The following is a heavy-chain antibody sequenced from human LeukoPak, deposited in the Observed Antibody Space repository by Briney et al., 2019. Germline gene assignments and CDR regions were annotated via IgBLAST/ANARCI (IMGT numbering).Heavy chain of an antibody. Sequence: GGSLRLSCAASGFTFSSYAMSWVRQAPGKGLEWVSAISGSGGSTYYADSVKGRFTISRDNSKNTLYLHMNSLRSEDTAVYYCARAEGAFLMGYWGQGTLVTVSS. J-gene: IGHJ4*02. V-gene: IGHV3-23*01. CDR2: ISGSGGST. D-gene: IGHD1-26*01. CDR3: ARAEGAFLMGY. CDR1: GFTFSSYA.